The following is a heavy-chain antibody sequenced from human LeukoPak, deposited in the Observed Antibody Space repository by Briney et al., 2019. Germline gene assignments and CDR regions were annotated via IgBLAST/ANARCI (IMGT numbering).Heavy chain of an antibody. CDR3: AKGSSSSSLNWFDP. J-gene: IGHJ5*02. D-gene: IGHD6-6*01. CDR1: GFTFSRNW. Sequence: PGGSLRLSCAASGFTFSRNWMHWVRQAPGKGLVWVSGIGGGGYSTYYADSVKGRFTISRDNSQNTLYLQMNSLRADDTAIYYCAKGSSSSSLNWFDPWGQGALVTVSS. V-gene: IGHV3-23*01. CDR2: IGGGGYST.